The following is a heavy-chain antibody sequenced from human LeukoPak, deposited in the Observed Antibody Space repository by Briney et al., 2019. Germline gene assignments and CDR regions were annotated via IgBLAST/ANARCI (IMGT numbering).Heavy chain of an antibody. CDR2: IIPIFGTA. CDR3: ARVGYDSYYCYYMDV. CDR1: GGTFSSYA. D-gene: IGHD3-3*01. J-gene: IGHJ6*03. V-gene: IGHV1-69*05. Sequence: SVKVSCKASGGTFSSYAISWVRQAPGQGLEWMGGIIPIFGTANYAQKFQGRVTITTDESTSTAYMELSSLRSEDTAVYYCARVGYDSYYCYYMDVWGKGTTVTVSS.